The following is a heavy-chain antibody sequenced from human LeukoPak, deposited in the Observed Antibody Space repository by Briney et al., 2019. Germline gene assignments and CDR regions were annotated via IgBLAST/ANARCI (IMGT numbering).Heavy chain of an antibody. CDR1: GVSINTCCYY. CDR2: KYYSGST. CDR3: ARGRSYGFDFDS. J-gene: IGHJ4*02. Sequence: SETLSLTCDVPGVSINTCCYYWTWIRQPPGKGLEWIGYKYYSGSTRYNSSLRSRLTISLDPSKNQFSLRLTSVTAADTAVYYCARGRSYGFDFDSWGPGTLVIVSS. V-gene: IGHV4-61*01. D-gene: IGHD5-18*01.